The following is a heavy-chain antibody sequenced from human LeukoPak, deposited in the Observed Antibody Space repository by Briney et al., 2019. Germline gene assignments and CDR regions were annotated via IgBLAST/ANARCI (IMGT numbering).Heavy chain of an antibody. CDR3: ARDSSGDAFDI. CDR2: ISYDGSNK. D-gene: IGHD6-19*01. J-gene: IGHJ3*02. CDR1: GLTFSSYA. V-gene: IGHV3-30-3*01. Sequence: PGRSLRLSCAASGLTFSSYAMHWVRQAPGKGLEWVAVISYDGSNKYYADSVKGRFTISRDDSKNTLYLQMNSLRAEDTAVYYCARDSSGDAFDIWGQGTMVTVSS.